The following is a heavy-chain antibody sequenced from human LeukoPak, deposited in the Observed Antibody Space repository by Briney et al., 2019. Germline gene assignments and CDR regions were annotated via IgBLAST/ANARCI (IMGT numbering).Heavy chain of an antibody. V-gene: IGHV1-2*02. CDR2: INPNSGGT. Sequence: ASVNVSCKASGYTFTGYYMHWVRQAPGQGLEWMGWINPNSGGTNYAQKFQGRVTMTRDTSISTAYMELSRLRSDDTAVYYCVTGIYNGWYYFDSWGQGTLVTVSS. CDR3: VTGIYNGWYYFDS. J-gene: IGHJ4*02. CDR1: GYTFTGYY. D-gene: IGHD6-19*01.